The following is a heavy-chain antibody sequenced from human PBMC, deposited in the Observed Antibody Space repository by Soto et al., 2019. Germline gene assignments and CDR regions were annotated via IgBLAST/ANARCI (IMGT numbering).Heavy chain of an antibody. CDR3: ARWEQPLFDY. Sequence: QVQLVESGGGVVQPGRSLRLSCAASGFTVSAYTMHWVRQAPGKGLEWVAVISSDGNNKYYTDSVKGRFIISRDTSTNTLYLQMNSLRAEDTAVYYCARWEQPLFDYWGQGTLVTVSS. CDR2: ISSDGNNK. V-gene: IGHV3-30-3*01. CDR1: GFTVSAYT. J-gene: IGHJ4*02. D-gene: IGHD1-26*01.